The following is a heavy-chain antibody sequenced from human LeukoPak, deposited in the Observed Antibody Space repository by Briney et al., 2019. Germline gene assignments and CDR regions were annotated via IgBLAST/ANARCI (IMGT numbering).Heavy chain of an antibody. V-gene: IGHV4-34*01. CDR3: ACLTTADAFDI. CDR2: INYSGST. CDR1: GGSFSGYY. J-gene: IGHJ3*02. D-gene: IGHD3-22*01. Sequence: SETLSLTCAAYGGSFSGYYWSWIRQPPGKGLEWIGEINYSGSTNYNPSLKSRVTISVDTSKNQFSLKLSSVTAADTAVYYCACLTTADAFDIWGQGTMVTVSS.